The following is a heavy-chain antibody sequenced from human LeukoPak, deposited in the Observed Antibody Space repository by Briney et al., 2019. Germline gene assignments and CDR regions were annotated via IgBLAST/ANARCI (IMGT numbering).Heavy chain of an antibody. J-gene: IGHJ4*02. CDR3: ARIGSIGAAAPFDY. CDR1: GFIFSTSW. D-gene: IGHD6-13*01. V-gene: IGHV3-7*05. CDR2: IKQDGSEK. Sequence: PGGSLRLSCAASGFIFSTSWMSWVRQAPRKGLEWVANIKQDGSEKYYVDSVKGRFTISRDNAKKSLFLQINILRAEDTAVYYCARIGSIGAAAPFDYWGQGTLVTVSS.